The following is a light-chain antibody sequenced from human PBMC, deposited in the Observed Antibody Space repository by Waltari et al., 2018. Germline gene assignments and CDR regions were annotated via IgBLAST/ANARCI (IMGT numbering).Light chain of an antibody. CDR1: SGYSSNV. CDR2: VNSDGSH. CDR3: QTGGHGTWV. Sequence: LVLTQSPSASASLGASVKLTCTLSSGYSSNVIAWLQQQPGKGPRYLMKVNSDGSHRKGDDIPDRFSASTSGTAYYLTISSLQSEDEADYYCQTGGHGTWVFGGGTKLTVL. V-gene: IGLV4-69*01. J-gene: IGLJ3*02.